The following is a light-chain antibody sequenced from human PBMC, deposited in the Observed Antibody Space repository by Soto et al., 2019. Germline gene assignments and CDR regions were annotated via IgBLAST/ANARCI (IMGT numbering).Light chain of an antibody. V-gene: IGKV3-11*01. CDR3: HQRKT. CDR1: QSVNNY. J-gene: IGKJ2*01. CDR2: DTS. Sequence: EIVLTQSPATLSLSPGETATLSCRPSQSVNNYLAWYQQRPGQAPRLLIFDTSNRATGIPTRFSGSRSGTDFTLTISSLEPEDSAVYYCHQRKTFGQGTKLEIK.